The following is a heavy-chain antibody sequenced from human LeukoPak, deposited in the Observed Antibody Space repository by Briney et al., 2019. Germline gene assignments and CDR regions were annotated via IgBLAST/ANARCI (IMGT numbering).Heavy chain of an antibody. Sequence: GGSLRLSCAASGFTFSSYWMSWVRQAPGKGLEWVANIKQDGSEKYYVDSVKGRFTISRDNAKNSLYLQMNSLRAEDTAVYYCARSRGYSANDLWRVWHWYFDLWGRGTLVTVSS. CDR3: ARSRGYSANDLWRVWHWYFDL. CDR2: IKQDGSEK. D-gene: IGHD5-12*01. CDR1: GFTFSSYW. J-gene: IGHJ2*01. V-gene: IGHV3-7*05.